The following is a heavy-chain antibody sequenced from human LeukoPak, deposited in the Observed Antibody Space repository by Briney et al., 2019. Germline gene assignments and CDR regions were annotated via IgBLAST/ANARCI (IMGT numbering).Heavy chain of an antibody. Sequence: PGRSLRLSCAASGFTFDDYAMHWVRQAPGKGLEWVSGISWNSGSIGYADSVKGRFTISRDSAKNSLYLQMNSLRAEDTALYYCAKDRGYDSSGYYFDYWGQGTLVTVSS. D-gene: IGHD3-22*01. CDR1: GFTFDDYA. J-gene: IGHJ4*02. V-gene: IGHV3-9*01. CDR3: AKDRGYDSSGYYFDY. CDR2: ISWNSGSI.